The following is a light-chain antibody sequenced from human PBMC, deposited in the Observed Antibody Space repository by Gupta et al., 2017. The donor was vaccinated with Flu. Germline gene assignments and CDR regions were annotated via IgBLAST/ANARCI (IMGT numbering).Light chain of an antibody. CDR3: QQYYSTPPT. V-gene: IGKV4-1*01. Sequence: DIVMTQPPDSLAVSLGERATLNCKSSQSVLYSSNNKNYLAWYQQKPGQPPKLLIYWASTRESGVPDRFSGSGSGTDFTLTISSLQAEDVAVYYCQQYYSTPPTFGQGTKLEIK. CDR2: WAS. CDR1: QSVLYSSNNKNY. J-gene: IGKJ2*01.